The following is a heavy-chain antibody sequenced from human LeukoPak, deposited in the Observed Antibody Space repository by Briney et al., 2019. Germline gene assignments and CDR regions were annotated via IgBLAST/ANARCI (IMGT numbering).Heavy chain of an antibody. CDR2: IIPIFGTA. V-gene: IGHV1-69*13. D-gene: IGHD6-13*01. CDR1: GGTFSSYA. CDR3: ATDDRIAAAGTGEYFQH. Sequence: ASVKVSCKASGGTFSSYAISWVRQAPGQGLEWMGGIIPIFGTANYAQKFQGRVTITADESTSTAYMELSSLRSEDTAVYYCATDDRIAAAGTGEYFQHWGQGTLVTVSS. J-gene: IGHJ1*01.